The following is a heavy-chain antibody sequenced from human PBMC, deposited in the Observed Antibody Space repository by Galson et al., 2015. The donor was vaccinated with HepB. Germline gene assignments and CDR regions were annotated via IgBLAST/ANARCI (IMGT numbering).Heavy chain of an antibody. CDR3: ARDRGGSFYNRLDF. V-gene: IGHV3-21*04. CDR2: ISSSSSYI. J-gene: IGHJ4*02. D-gene: IGHD1-26*01. Sequence: SLRLSCAASGFFFSNYNMNWVRQAPGKGLEWVSSISSSSSYIHYADSVKGRFTISRDNAKNSLYLQMNSLRAEDTAVFYCARDRGGSFYNRLDFWGQGTPVTVSS. CDR1: GFFFSNYN.